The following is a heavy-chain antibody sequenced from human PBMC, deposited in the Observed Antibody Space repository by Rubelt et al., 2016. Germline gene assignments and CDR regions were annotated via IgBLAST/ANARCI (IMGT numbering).Heavy chain of an antibody. D-gene: IGHD1-26*01. CDR3: TTGKTYSFDY. J-gene: IGHJ4*02. Sequence: KVSCKASGYTFTSYLMHWVRQAPGQRLEWMGWINTGNGITKYSQNFQGRVTITRETSASTAYMELSSLRSEDTAVYYCTTGKTYSFDYLGQGTLVSVSS. CDR1: GYTFTSYL. CDR2: INTGNGIT. V-gene: IGHV1-3*04.